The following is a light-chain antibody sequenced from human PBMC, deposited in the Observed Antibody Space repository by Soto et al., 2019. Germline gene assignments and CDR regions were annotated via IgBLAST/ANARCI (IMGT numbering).Light chain of an antibody. CDR1: QGVSRK. Sequence: DIVMTQSPATLSVAPGERVTFSCRASQGVSRKLAWYQHKPGQAPRLLIYGASSRATGIPDRFSGSGSGTDFTITISRLEPEDIATYYCQQYENLPTFGQG. J-gene: IGKJ5*01. CDR3: QQYENLPT. CDR2: GAS. V-gene: IGKV3D-15*01.